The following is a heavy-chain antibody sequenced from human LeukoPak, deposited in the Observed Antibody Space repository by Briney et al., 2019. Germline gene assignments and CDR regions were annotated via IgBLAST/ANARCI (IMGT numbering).Heavy chain of an antibody. Sequence: QPGGSLRLSCAASGFTFSSYEMNWVRQAPGKGLEWVSYISSSGSTIYYADSVKGRSTISRDNAKNSLYQQMNSLRAEDTAVYYCAGNVVVVAATRGYYYGMDVWGQGTTVTVSS. CDR2: ISSSGSTI. J-gene: IGHJ6*02. CDR1: GFTFSSYE. D-gene: IGHD2-15*01. V-gene: IGHV3-48*03. CDR3: AGNVVVVAATRGYYYGMDV.